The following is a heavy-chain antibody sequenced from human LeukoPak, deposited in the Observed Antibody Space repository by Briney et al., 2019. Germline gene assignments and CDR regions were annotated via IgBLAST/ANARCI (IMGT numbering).Heavy chain of an antibody. V-gene: IGHV1-3*01. Sequence: GASVKVSCKASGYTFTSYAIHWVRQAPGQRLEWMGWINAGNGNTKYSQKFQGRVTITRDTSASTAYMELSSLRSEDTAVYYCARDFTQYCSSTSCYGPFDYWGQGTLVTVSS. CDR3: ARDFTQYCSSTSCYGPFDY. CDR1: GYTFTSYA. CDR2: INAGNGNT. J-gene: IGHJ4*02. D-gene: IGHD2-2*01.